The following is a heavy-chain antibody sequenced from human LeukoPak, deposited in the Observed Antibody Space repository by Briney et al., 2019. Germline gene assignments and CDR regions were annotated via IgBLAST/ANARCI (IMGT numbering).Heavy chain of an antibody. CDR2: ISSSSSYI. CDR1: GFTFSSYS. D-gene: IGHD4-17*01. J-gene: IGHJ6*02. CDR3: ARSVGGWTVTGDYYYYYGMDV. Sequence: GGSLRLSCAASGFTFSSYSMNWVRQAPGKGLEWVSSISSSSSYIYYADSVKGRFTISRDNAKNSLYLQMNSLRAEDTAVYYCARSVGGWTVTGDYYYYYGMDVWGQGTTVTVSS. V-gene: IGHV3-21*01.